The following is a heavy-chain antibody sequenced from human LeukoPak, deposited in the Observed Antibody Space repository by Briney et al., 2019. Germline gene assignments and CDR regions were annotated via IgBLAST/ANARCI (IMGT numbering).Heavy chain of an antibody. CDR2: ISHDGNGK. Sequence: GTSLRLSCAASGFGFTFSTSVIHWVRQAPGKGLEWVAAISHDGNGKYYAESVKGRFTISRDNSKNTVYVEMSSLRVEDTAVYFCTRGGESSGYAGAFDIWGHGTMVAVS. V-gene: IGHV3-30-3*01. CDR1: GFGFTFSTSV. J-gene: IGHJ3*02. D-gene: IGHD3-22*01. CDR3: TRGGESSGYAGAFDI.